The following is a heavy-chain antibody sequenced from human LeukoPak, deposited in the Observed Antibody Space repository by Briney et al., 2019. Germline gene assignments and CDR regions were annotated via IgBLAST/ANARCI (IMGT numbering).Heavy chain of an antibody. D-gene: IGHD4-17*01. J-gene: IGHJ4*02. Sequence: SETLSLTCAVYGGSFSGYYWSWIRQPPGKGLEWIGEINHSGSTNYNPSLKSRVTISVDTSKNQFSLKLSSVTAADTAVYYCARGSVTTPFDYWGQGTLVTVSS. CDR3: ARGSVTTPFDY. CDR1: GGSFSGYY. V-gene: IGHV4-34*01. CDR2: INHSGST.